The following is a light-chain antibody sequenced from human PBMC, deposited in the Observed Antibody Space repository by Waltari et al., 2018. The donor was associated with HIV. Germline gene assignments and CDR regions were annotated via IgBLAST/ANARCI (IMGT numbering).Light chain of an antibody. V-gene: IGLV2-14*03. CDR2: DVS. CDR3: SSYTSSSTYV. Sequence: QSALTQPASVSGSPGQSITISCTGTSTDVGRSKFVSWTQQHPGEAPKLIIHDVSDRPSGISNRFSGSKSGNTASLTISGLQTEDEADYYCSSYTSSSTYVFGTGTRVTVL. J-gene: IGLJ1*01. CDR1: STDVGRSKF.